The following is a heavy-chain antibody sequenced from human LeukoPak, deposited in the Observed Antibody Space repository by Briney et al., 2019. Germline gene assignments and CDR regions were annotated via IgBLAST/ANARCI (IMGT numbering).Heavy chain of an antibody. J-gene: IGHJ5*02. CDR1: GFSFSEYW. CDR3: ARDGSKSCSGGSCYLNWFDP. V-gene: IGHV3-7*01. D-gene: IGHD2-15*01. CDR2: INQDGSEE. Sequence: PGGSLRLSCGASGFSFSEYWMTWVRQAPGKGLEWVANINQDGSEEYYVASVKGRFTISRDNAKNSLYLQMTSLRAEDTAVYYCARDGSKSCSGGSCYLNWFDPWGQGTLVTVSS.